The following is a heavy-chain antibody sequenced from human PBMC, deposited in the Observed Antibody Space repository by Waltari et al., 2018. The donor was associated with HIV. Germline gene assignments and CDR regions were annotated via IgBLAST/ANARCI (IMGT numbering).Heavy chain of an antibody. CDR3: VGIGNDYVWGGFQSGGPNRIDP. Sequence: VQLQESGPGLVRPSETLNLTCSLSGASMSRGNHYWGWVRPLPGAGLEWLGHIGLGGITSSLPSLKSRFNLAIDAFNNQFSLVLPSLSAADTAVYFCVGIGNDYVWGGFQSGGPNRIDPWGQGMLVTVSS. V-gene: IGHV4-30-4*01. CDR2: IGLGGIT. CDR1: GASMSRGNHY. D-gene: IGHD3-16*01. J-gene: IGHJ5*02.